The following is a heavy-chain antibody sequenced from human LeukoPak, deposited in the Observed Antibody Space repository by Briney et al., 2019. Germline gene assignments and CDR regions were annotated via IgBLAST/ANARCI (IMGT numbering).Heavy chain of an antibody. CDR1: GFTVSSNY. CDR2: IYSGGST. CDR3: AKSSMITFGGVIVMWDYFDY. V-gene: IGHV3-66*01. Sequence: GGSLRLSCAASGFTVSSNYMSWVRQAPGKGLEWVSVIYSGGSTYYADSVKGRFTISRDNSKNTLYLQMNSLRAEDTAVYYCAKSSMITFGGVIVMWDYFDYWGQGTLVTVSS. D-gene: IGHD3-16*02. J-gene: IGHJ4*02.